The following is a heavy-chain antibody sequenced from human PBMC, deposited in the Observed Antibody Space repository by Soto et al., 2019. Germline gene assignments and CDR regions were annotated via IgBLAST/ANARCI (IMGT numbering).Heavy chain of an antibody. CDR3: AKDQWPNDYIAPGTAFDI. Sequence: GGSLRLSCAASGFTFSSYAMSWVRQAPGKGLEWVSAISGSGGSTYYADSVKGRFTISRDNSKNTLYLQMNSLRAEDTAVYYCAKDQWPNDYIAPGTAFDIWGQGTMVTVSS. D-gene: IGHD1-1*01. CDR1: GFTFSSYA. J-gene: IGHJ3*02. V-gene: IGHV3-23*01. CDR2: ISGSGGST.